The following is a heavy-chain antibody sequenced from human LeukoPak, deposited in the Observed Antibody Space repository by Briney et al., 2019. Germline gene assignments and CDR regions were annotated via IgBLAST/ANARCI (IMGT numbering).Heavy chain of an antibody. D-gene: IGHD3-22*01. CDR1: GYTFTSYY. Sequence: ASVKVSCKASGYTFTSYYMHWVRQAPGQGLEWMGIISFSGGSASYSQKFQGRVTMTRDTSTSTVYMELSSLRSDDTAVYYCATAQGYDNSRYYYRWGQGTLVTVSS. CDR2: ISFSGGSA. J-gene: IGHJ4*02. V-gene: IGHV1-46*01. CDR3: ATAQGYDNSRYYYR.